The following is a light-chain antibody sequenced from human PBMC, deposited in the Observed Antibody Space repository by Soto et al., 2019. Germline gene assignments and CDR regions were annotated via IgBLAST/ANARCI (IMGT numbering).Light chain of an antibody. CDR3: QQYGTSRT. CDR2: GVS. Sequence: EIVLTQSPGTLSLSPGERATVSCRASQIVSSSYLAWYQQRPGQAPRLLIYGVSSRATDIPDRFSGSGSGTDFTLTISRLEPEDFAVYYCQQYGTSRTFGQGTKVEIK. CDR1: QIVSSSY. V-gene: IGKV3-20*01. J-gene: IGKJ1*01.